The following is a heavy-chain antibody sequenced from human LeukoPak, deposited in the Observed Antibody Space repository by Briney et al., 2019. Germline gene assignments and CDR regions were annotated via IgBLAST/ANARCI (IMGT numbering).Heavy chain of an antibody. V-gene: IGHV3-30*02. CDR2: IQCNGGSE. CDR1: GFTYSTYG. J-gene: IGHJ4*02. CDR3: ARDPAGL. D-gene: IGHD3-10*01. Sequence: GGSLRLSCVASGFTYSTYGMHWPRHAPGKGLERVAFIQCNGGSEFYVDYVEGGFTITRDNSKNTVYLLMSSRRVEDTAVYYCARDPAGLWGQGTLVTVSS.